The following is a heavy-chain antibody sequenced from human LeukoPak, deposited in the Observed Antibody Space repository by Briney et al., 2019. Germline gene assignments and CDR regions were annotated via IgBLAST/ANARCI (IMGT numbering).Heavy chain of an antibody. CDR3: AKDGDNSGWFDY. Sequence: GGSLRLSCAASGFTFDHYTMHWVRQAPGKGLEWVSLITWDGRNTYYADSVKGRFTISRDNAKNSLYLQMNSLRAEDTALYFCAKDGDNSGWFDYWGQGTLVTVSS. D-gene: IGHD6-19*01. CDR1: GFTFDHYT. CDR2: ITWDGRNT. J-gene: IGHJ4*02. V-gene: IGHV3-43*01.